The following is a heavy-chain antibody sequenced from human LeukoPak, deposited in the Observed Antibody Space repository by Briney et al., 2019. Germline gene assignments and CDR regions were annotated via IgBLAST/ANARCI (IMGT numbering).Heavy chain of an antibody. CDR1: GFTVNDFY. CDR2: INIGGTNT. J-gene: IGHJ5*02. V-gene: IGHV3-11*01. Sequence: GVSLRLSCSASGFTVNDFYMRWLPQAPGKGLEGLSYINIGGTNTHYADSVKGRFTISRDNANKSLYLEMNNLGAEVTAVYYCATDGAGFDTWGQGVLVTVSS. CDR3: ATDGAGFDT.